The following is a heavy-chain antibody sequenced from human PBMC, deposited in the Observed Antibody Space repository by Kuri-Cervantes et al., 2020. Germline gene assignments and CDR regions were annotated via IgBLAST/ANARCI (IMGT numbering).Heavy chain of an antibody. V-gene: IGHV3-74*01. Sequence: GGSLRLSCEASGFTFSSYWMHWVRQAPGKGLVWVSRINGDGSSINYADSVKGRFTISRDNAKNTVYLQLNSLRAEDTAVYYCVRGGVDFWGQGTLVTVSS. D-gene: IGHD1-26*01. CDR3: VRGGVDF. CDR1: GFTFSSYW. J-gene: IGHJ4*02. CDR2: INGDGSSI.